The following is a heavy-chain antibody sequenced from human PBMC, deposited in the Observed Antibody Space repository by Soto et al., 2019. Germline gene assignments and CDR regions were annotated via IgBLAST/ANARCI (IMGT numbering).Heavy chain of an antibody. V-gene: IGHV3-23*01. CDR3: ATDFGTAWYAGF. CDR1: GFSFSTYA. Sequence: PGGSLRLSCAASGFSFSTYAMTWVRQAPGKGLEWVSAISGSGGTTYYADSVMGRFTISRDNSKNTLYLQMNSLRPEDTAVYYCATDFGTAWYAGFWGQGTLVTVSS. CDR2: ISGSGGTT. D-gene: IGHD6-19*01. J-gene: IGHJ4*02.